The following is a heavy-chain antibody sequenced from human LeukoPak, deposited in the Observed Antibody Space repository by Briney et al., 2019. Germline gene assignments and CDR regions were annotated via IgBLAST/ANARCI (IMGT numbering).Heavy chain of an antibody. CDR2: IYSGGST. CDR1: GFTVSSNY. CDR3: ARDSYVDTAAGVMDV. Sequence: GGSLRLSCAASGFTVSSNYMSWVRRAPGKGLEWVSVIYSGGSTYYADSVKGRFTISRDNSKNTLYLQMNSLRAEDTAVYYCARDSYVDTAAGVMDVWGQGTTVTVSS. V-gene: IGHV3-53*01. D-gene: IGHD5-18*01. J-gene: IGHJ6*02.